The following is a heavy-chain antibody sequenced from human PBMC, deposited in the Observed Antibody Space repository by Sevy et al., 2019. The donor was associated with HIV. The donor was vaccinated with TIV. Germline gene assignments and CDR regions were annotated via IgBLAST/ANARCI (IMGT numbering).Heavy chain of an antibody. CDR2: IIPIFGKA. V-gene: IGHV1-69*06. J-gene: IGHJ6*03. D-gene: IGHD6-19*01. CDR1: GGTLRSYD. CDR3: ARDPGSFYYYYMDV. Sequence: ASVKVSCKASGGTLRSYDISWVRQAPGQGLEWMGGIIPIFGKANYAQKFQGRVTITADKSTSTAYMELSSLRSEDTAVYYCARDPGSFYYYYMDVWGKGTTVTVSS.